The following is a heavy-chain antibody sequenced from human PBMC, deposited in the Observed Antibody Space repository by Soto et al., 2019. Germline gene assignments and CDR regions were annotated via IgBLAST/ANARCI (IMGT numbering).Heavy chain of an antibody. V-gene: IGHV1-3*01. Sequence: ASVKVSCKASGYTFTSYCIHGVPQAPGQRLEWMGWINAANGDTKYSPKFQGRVTITRDTSASTAYMELSSLRSEDTAVYYCVRRHVSATGIDWFDPWGQGTLVT. CDR2: INAANGDT. J-gene: IGHJ5*02. D-gene: IGHD6-13*01. CDR3: VRRHVSATGIDWFDP. CDR1: GYTFTSYC.